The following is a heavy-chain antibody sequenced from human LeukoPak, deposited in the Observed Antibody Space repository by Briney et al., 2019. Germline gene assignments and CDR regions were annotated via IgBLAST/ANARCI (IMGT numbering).Heavy chain of an antibody. CDR2: IYYGGST. V-gene: IGHV4-59*01. CDR1: AGSISSYY. J-gene: IGHJ4*02. CDR3: ARGEYSYGYVGYIYY. D-gene: IGHD5-18*01. Sequence: SQSLSLTCTVSAGSISSYYWSWVRQPPGEGLEWLLYIYYGGSTSYTTSLKGRVPISVATSKNQFFLKLSSVNAADTAVYYCARGEYSYGYVGYIYYWGQGTLVTVSS.